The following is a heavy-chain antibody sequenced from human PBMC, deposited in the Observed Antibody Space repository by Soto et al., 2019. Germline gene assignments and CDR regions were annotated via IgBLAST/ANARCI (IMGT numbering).Heavy chain of an antibody. Sequence: PSETLSLTCTVSGGSISSSSYYWGWIRQPPGKGLEWIGSIFYSGSTYYNPSLKSRFTISVDTSKNQFSLKLSSVTAADTAVYYCARHLTYCSAGSCYSDFPYYGMDVWGQGTTVTVSS. CDR2: IFYSGST. D-gene: IGHD2-15*01. CDR3: ARHLTYCSAGSCYSDFPYYGMDV. V-gene: IGHV4-39*01. CDR1: GGSISSSSYY. J-gene: IGHJ6*02.